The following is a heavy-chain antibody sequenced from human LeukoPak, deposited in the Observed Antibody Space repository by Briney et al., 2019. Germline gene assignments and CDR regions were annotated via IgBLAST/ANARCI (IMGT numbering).Heavy chain of an antibody. CDR1: GGSFSGYY. Sequence: TSETLSLTCAVYGGSFSGYYWSWIRQPPGKGLEWIGEINHSGSTNYNPSLKSRVTISVDTSKNQFSLKLSSVTAADTAVYYCARRDSRLDYWGQGTLVTVSS. D-gene: IGHD3-22*01. V-gene: IGHV4-34*01. J-gene: IGHJ4*02. CDR3: ARRDSRLDY. CDR2: INHSGST.